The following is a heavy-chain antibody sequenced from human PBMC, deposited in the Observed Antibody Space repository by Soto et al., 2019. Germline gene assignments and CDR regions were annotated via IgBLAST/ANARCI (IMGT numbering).Heavy chain of an antibody. CDR2: SYYNGDT. Sequence: SETLSLTCAVSGDSVTSTSYYWSWVRQSPGRGLEWLGYSYYNGDTNYNPSLKSRVTISVDTSKNQFSLKLTSLTAADTGDYYCAREGGVLRLSNWFDSWGQGIQVTVSS. CDR3: AREGGVLRLSNWFDS. V-gene: IGHV4-61*01. CDR1: GDSVTSTSYY. J-gene: IGHJ5*01. D-gene: IGHD3-3*01.